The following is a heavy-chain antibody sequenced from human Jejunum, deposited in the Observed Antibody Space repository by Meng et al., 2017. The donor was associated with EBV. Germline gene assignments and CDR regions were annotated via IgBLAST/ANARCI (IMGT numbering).Heavy chain of an antibody. CDR2: FDSEEGET. CDR1: GYTLIEVS. Sequence: QVQVVPSGAEVKKPGASVMVSCKVSGYTLIEVSMHWVRQGPGKGLEWMGGFDSEEGETIYAQKFRGRVTMTEATSTNTAYMELRILRSDDTAVYYCAVLRDLLSGNRFESWRQGTLVTVSS. CDR3: AVLRDLLSGNRFES. J-gene: IGHJ5*01. D-gene: IGHD3-16*02. V-gene: IGHV1-24*01.